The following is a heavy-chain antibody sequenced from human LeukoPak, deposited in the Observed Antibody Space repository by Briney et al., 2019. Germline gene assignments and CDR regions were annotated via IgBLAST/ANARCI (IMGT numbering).Heavy chain of an antibody. CDR2: ISYDGSNK. Sequence: GGSLRLSCAASGFTFSSYAMHWVRQAPGKGLEWVAVISYDGSNKYYADSVKGRFTIPRDNSKNTLYLQMNSLRAEDTAVYYCAREKPITIFGVVMMGAFDIWGQGTMVTVSS. J-gene: IGHJ3*02. D-gene: IGHD3-3*01. V-gene: IGHV3-30*01. CDR1: GFTFSSYA. CDR3: AREKPITIFGVVMMGAFDI.